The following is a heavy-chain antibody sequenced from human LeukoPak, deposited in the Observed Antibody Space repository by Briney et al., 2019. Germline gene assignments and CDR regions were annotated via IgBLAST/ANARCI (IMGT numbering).Heavy chain of an antibody. V-gene: IGHV3-20*04. CDR2: INWNGGST. J-gene: IGHJ4*02. D-gene: IGHD6-6*01. Sequence: GGSLRLSCAASGFTFDDYGMSWVRQAPGKGLEWVSGINWNGGSTSYADSVKGRFTISRDNAKNSLYLQMNSLRAEDTAVYYCARSYSSSRGTFDYWGQGTLVTVSS. CDR3: ARSYSSSRGTFDY. CDR1: GFTFDDYG.